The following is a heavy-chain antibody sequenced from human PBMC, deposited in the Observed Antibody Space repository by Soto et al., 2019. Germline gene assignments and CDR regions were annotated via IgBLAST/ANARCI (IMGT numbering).Heavy chain of an antibody. CDR2: INHSGST. D-gene: IGHD3-9*01. CDR1: GGSFSGYY. J-gene: IGHJ3*02. V-gene: IGHV4-34*01. CDR3: ARIPHDILTGYLDAFDI. Sequence: QVQLQQWGAGLLKPSETLSLTCAVYGGSFSGYYWSWIRQPPGKGLEWIGEINHSGSTNYNPSLKSRVTISVDTSKNQFSLKLSSVTAADTAVYYCARIPHDILTGYLDAFDIWGQGTMVTVSS.